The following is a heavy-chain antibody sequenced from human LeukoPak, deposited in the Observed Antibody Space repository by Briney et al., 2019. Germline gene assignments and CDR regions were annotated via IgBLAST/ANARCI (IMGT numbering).Heavy chain of an antibody. V-gene: IGHV1-18*01. CDR2: ISAYNGNT. Sequence: ASVKVSCKASGYTFTSYGISWVRQAPGQGLEWMGWISAYNGNTNYAQKLQGRVTMTTDTSTSTAYMELRSLRPEDTAVYYCARQSTPYSSSSHFDYWGQGTLVTVSS. D-gene: IGHD6-6*01. CDR1: GYTFTSYG. CDR3: ARQSTPYSSSSHFDY. J-gene: IGHJ4*02.